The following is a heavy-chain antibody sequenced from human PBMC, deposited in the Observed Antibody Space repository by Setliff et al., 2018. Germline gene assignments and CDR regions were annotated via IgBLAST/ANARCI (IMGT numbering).Heavy chain of an antibody. Sequence: ASVKVSCKASGYTFTSYGISWVRQAPGQGLEWMGWISAYNGNANYAQKLQGRVTMTTDTSTSTAYMELRSLRSDDTAVYYCARDRWRVTMRPLDVWGKGTTVTVSS. J-gene: IGHJ6*04. CDR1: GYTFTSYG. CDR3: ARDRWRVTMRPLDV. D-gene: IGHD3-22*01. V-gene: IGHV1-18*01. CDR2: ISAYNGNA.